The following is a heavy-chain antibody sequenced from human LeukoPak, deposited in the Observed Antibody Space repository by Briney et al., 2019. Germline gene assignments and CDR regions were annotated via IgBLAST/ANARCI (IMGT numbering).Heavy chain of an antibody. CDR3: ARLGDSGSPPPYSYYYYGMDV. CDR1: GGSISSYY. J-gene: IGHJ6*02. Sequence: SETLSLTCTVSGGSISSYYWSWIRQPPGKGLEWIGYIYYSGSTNYNPSLKSRVTISVDTSKNQFSLKLSSVTAADTAVYYCARLGDSGSPPPYSYYYYGMDVWGQGTPVTVSS. V-gene: IGHV4-59*01. CDR2: IYYSGST. D-gene: IGHD1-26*01.